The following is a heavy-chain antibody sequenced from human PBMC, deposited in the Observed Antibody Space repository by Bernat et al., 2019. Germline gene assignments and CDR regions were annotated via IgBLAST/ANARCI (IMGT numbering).Heavy chain of an antibody. Sequence: ASGFTFSSYSMNWVSQPPGKGLEWVSSISSSSSYIYYADSVKGLFTISRDNAKNSLYLQMNSLRAEDTAVYYWAPSKSIYLGLGNYWGQG. CDR2: ISSSSSYI. D-gene: IGHD5/OR15-5a*01. V-gene: IGHV3-21*01. J-gene: IGHJ4*02. CDR1: GFTFSSYS. CDR3: APSKSIYLGLGNY.